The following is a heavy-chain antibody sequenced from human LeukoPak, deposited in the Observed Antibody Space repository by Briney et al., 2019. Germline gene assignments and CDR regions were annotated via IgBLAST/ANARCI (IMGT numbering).Heavy chain of an antibody. D-gene: IGHD5-18*01. Sequence: ASVKVSCKASGYTFTSYYMHWVRQAPGQGLEWMGIINPSGGNTNYAQKFQGRVTMTRDTSTSTVYMDLSSLRSEDTAMYYCARALPHRRLMDTTMNQHWFDPWGQGTLVTVSS. V-gene: IGHV1-46*01. J-gene: IGHJ5*02. CDR1: GYTFTSYY. CDR3: ARALPHRRLMDTTMNQHWFDP. CDR2: INPSGGNT.